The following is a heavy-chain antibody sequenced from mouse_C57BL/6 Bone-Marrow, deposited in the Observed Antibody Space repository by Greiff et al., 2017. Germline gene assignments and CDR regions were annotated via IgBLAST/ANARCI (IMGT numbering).Heavy chain of an antibody. CDR1: GFTFSSYA. CDR2: ISSGGDYT. Sequence: DVMLVESGEGLVKPGGSLKLSCAASGFTFSSYAMSWVRQTPEKRLEWVAYISSGGDYTYYADTVKGRFTISRDTARNTLYLQMSSLKSEDTAMYYCTREEGKKPSMDYWGQGTSVTVSS. V-gene: IGHV5-9-1*02. CDR3: TREEGKKPSMDY. J-gene: IGHJ4*01.